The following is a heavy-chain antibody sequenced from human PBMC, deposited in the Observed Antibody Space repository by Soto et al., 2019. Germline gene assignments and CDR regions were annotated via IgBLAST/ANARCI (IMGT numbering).Heavy chain of an antibody. Sequence: GGSLRLSCAASGFTFSGSAMHWVRQASGKGLEWVGRIRSKANSYATAYAASVKGRFTISRDDSKNTAYLQMNSLKTEDTAVYYCTRPISGGELWGQGTMVTVSS. J-gene: IGHJ3*01. CDR2: IRSKANSYAT. CDR1: GFTFSGSA. D-gene: IGHD3-10*02. CDR3: TRPISGGEL. V-gene: IGHV3-73*01.